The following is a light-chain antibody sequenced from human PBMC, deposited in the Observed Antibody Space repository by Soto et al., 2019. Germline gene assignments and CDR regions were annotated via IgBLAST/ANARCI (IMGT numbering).Light chain of an antibody. Sequence: EIVMTQSPATLSVSPGARATLSCRASQSVSSNLAWYQQKLGQAPRLLIYGASTRATGIPARFSGSGSGTEFTLTISSLQSEDFAVYYCQQYNNWPLTFGGGTKVEIK. CDR3: QQYNNWPLT. J-gene: IGKJ4*01. CDR2: GAS. V-gene: IGKV3-15*01. CDR1: QSVSSN.